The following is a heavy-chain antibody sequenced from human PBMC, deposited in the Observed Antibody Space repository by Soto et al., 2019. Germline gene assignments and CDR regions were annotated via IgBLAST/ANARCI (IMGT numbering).Heavy chain of an antibody. CDR1: GGDFKNYG. J-gene: IGHJ4*02. CDR3: AREIAATGFHF. V-gene: IGHV1-69*12. Sequence: QVQLVQSGAELKKPGSSVKVSCKTSGGDFKNYGISWVRQAPGQGLEWMGGIVPVFGSATYGQIFQGXLNITADEGTSTTYMELSGLKPEDTAVYYCAREIAATGFHFWGQGSLVIVSS. D-gene: IGHD3-9*01. CDR2: IVPVFGSA.